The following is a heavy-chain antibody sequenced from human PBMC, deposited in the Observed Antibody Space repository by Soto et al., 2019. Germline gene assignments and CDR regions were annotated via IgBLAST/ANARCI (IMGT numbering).Heavy chain of an antibody. D-gene: IGHD6-6*01. CDR1: GYTFTSYD. CDR2: MNPNSGNT. Sequence: ASVKVSCKASGYTFTSYDINWVRQATGQGLEWMGWMNPNSGNTGYAQKFQGRVTMTRNTSISTAYMELRGLRSDDTAVYYCARVRQLVGYFYYYMDVWGKGTTVTVSS. V-gene: IGHV1-8*01. CDR3: ARVRQLVGYFYYYMDV. J-gene: IGHJ6*03.